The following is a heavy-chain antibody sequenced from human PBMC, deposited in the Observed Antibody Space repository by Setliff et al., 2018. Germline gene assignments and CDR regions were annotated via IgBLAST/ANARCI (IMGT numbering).Heavy chain of an antibody. CDR3: ARSPRTYYYDSSGYYFAWYFDL. CDR2: ISRSGSTI. J-gene: IGHJ2*01. Sequence: PGGSLRLSCAASGFTFSDYYMSWIRQAPGKGLEWVSYISRSGSTIYYADSVKGRFTISRDNAKNSLYLQMNSLRAEDTAVYYCARSPRTYYYDSSGYYFAWYFDLWGRGTLVTVSS. D-gene: IGHD3-22*01. CDR1: GFTFSDYY. V-gene: IGHV3-11*04.